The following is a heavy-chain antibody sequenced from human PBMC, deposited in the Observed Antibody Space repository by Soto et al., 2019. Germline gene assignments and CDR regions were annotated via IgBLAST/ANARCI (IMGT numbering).Heavy chain of an antibody. CDR1: GNSISSGDSY. J-gene: IGHJ5*01. CDR3: GRGAWYADNWFDS. Sequence: QVQLQESGPGLVKPSQTLSLTCTVSGNSISSGDSYWTWIRQPPGKGLEWIGHVYYSGSTSYSSSLQNRLAISVDTSKNHFSLRLTSVTAADTAVYYCGRGAWYADNWFDSWGQGILVTVSS. D-gene: IGHD6-13*01. V-gene: IGHV4-30-4*01. CDR2: VYYSGST.